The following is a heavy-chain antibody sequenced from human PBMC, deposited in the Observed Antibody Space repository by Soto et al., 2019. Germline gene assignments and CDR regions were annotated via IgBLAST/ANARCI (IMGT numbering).Heavy chain of an antibody. D-gene: IGHD5-18*01. J-gene: IGHJ6*02. CDR2: INSDGGTT. CDR3: ARGYEYRYGYHYYGMDV. CDR1: RFMFSSYW. V-gene: IGHV3-74*01. Sequence: HPGGSLRLSCAASRFMFSSYWMHWVRQAPGKGLVWVSRINSDGGTTTYADSVKGRFTISRDNAKNTLYLQMNSLRAEDTAVYYCARGYEYRYGYHYYGMDVWGQGTTVTVSS.